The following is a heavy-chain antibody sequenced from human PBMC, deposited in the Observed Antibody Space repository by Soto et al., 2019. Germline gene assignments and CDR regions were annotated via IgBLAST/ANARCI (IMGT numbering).Heavy chain of an antibody. D-gene: IGHD3-9*01. CDR3: AKVAVTGFSSFDS. V-gene: IGHV3-23*01. J-gene: IGHJ4*02. CDR2: ISDGIT. Sequence: GGSLRLSCAASGFTFSNYAMIWVRQAPGKGLEWVSSISDGITYYADSVKGRFSISRDNSMNILYLQMNSMRAEVTAICYSAKVAVTGFSSFDSWGKETLVTVS. CDR1: GFTFSNYA.